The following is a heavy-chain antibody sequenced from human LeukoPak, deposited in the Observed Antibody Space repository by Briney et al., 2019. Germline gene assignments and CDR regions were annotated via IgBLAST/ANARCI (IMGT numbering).Heavy chain of an antibody. Sequence: GGSLRLSCAASGFTFTSYAMSWVRQAPGKGLEWLAVSSFDENNKYYADSVRGRFTISRDNSKNTVYLQMDSLRPEDTAIYYCAKDSYGGYNDFGIDSWGQGTLVSVSS. CDR3: AKDSYGGYNDFGIDS. D-gene: IGHD5-12*01. J-gene: IGHJ4*02. CDR2: SSFDENNK. CDR1: GFTFTSYA. V-gene: IGHV3-30*18.